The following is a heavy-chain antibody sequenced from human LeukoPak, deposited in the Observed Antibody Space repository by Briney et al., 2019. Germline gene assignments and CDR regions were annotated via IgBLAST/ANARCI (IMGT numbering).Heavy chain of an antibody. CDR3: ASLAVAGLSEGY. CDR2: IYYSGST. CDR1: GGSISSDSYY. Sequence: SETLSLTYTVSGGSISSDSYYWAWIRQPPGKGLEWIASIYYSGSTYYNPSLKSRVTISVDTSRNQFSLKLSSVTAADTAVYYCASLAVAGLSEGYWGQGTLVIVSS. J-gene: IGHJ4*02. V-gene: IGHV4-39*01. D-gene: IGHD6-19*01.